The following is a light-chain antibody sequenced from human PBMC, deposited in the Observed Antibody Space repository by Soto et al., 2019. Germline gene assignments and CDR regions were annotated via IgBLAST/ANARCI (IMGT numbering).Light chain of an antibody. J-gene: IGLJ3*02. Sequence: QSALTQPRSVSGSPGQSVTISCTGTTSDVGGYSYVSWYQQHPGKAPKVMIYDVSKRPSGVPDRFSGSKSGNTASLTISGLQADDEADYYGCSYRGTYIWVFGGGTKLTVL. CDR3: CSYRGTYIWV. CDR1: TSDVGGYSY. CDR2: DVS. V-gene: IGLV2-11*01.